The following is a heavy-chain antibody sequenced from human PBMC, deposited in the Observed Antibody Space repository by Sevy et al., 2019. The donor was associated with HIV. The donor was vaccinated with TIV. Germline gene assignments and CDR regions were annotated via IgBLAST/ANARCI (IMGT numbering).Heavy chain of an antibody. J-gene: IGHJ4*02. CDR2: VIYRWVA. V-gene: IGHV4-39*01. CDR1: GDSTSNSIYY. CDR3: ARLHMRFGTPFPFVATFDA. D-gene: IGHD1-26*01. Sequence: SETLSLTCTVSGDSTSNSIYYWGWIRQPPGKGLEWIASVIYRWVAYYNPSLMNRITISVDTSRNQFSPKLTSVTAAATAVYSCARLHMRFGTPFPFVATFDAWGQGALVTVSS.